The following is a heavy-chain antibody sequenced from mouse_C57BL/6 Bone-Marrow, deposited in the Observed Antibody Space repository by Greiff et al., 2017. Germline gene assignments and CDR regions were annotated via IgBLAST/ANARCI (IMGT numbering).Heavy chain of an antibody. CDR1: GYTFTDYN. CDR2: INPNNGGT. D-gene: IGHD2-1*01. V-gene: IGHV1-22*01. Sequence: EVQLVESGPELVKPGASVKMSCKASGYTFTDYNMHWVKQSHGKSLEWIGYINPNNGGTSYNQKFKGKATLTVNKSSSTAYMELRSLTSEDSAVYYCASYGNYAYCYAMDYWGQGTSVTVSS. J-gene: IGHJ4*01. CDR3: ASYGNYAYCYAMDY.